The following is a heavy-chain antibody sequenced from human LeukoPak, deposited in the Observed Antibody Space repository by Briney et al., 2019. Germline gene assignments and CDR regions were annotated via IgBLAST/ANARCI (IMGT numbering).Heavy chain of an antibody. CDR3: ARVGMFTGNSAY. CDR1: GGSISSYY. Sequence: SETLSLTCTVSGGSISSYYWSWIRQPPGKGLEWIGEINHSGSTNYNPSLKSRVTISVDTSKNQFSLKLSSVTAADTAVYYCARVGMFTGNSAYWGQGTLVTVSS. V-gene: IGHV4-34*01. J-gene: IGHJ4*02. D-gene: IGHD3-9*01. CDR2: INHSGST.